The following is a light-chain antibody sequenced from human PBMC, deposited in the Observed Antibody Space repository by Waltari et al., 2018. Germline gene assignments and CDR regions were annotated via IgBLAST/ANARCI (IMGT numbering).Light chain of an antibody. CDR2: RAS. Sequence: EVVMTQSPATLSVSPGERATLSCRASQNINKLLAWYQQKPGQAPRLLSYRASTRATGIPVRFSGSGSGTEFTLTISSLQSEDFAIYYCQEYNNWPITFGQGTRLEIK. J-gene: IGKJ5*01. V-gene: IGKV3-15*01. CDR1: QNINKL. CDR3: QEYNNWPIT.